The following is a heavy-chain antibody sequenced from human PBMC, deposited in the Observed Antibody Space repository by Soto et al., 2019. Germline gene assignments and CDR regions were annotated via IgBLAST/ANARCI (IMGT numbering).Heavy chain of an antibody. J-gene: IGHJ4*02. CDR1: GGSFSGYY. Sequence: QVQLQQWGAGLLKPSETLSLICGVYGGSFSGYYWSWIRQPPGKGLEWIGEINHSGSTNYSPSLKSRVTIAVDTSTNLFSLKLSTVTAAVTTVYCDARKLTSSWYIDYWGQGTPVTVSS. D-gene: IGHD6-13*01. CDR2: INHSGST. CDR3: ARKLTSSWYIDY. V-gene: IGHV4-34*01.